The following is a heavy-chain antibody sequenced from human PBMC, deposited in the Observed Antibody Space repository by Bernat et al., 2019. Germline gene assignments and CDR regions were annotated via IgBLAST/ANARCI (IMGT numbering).Heavy chain of an antibody. CDR3: ARDRDWNYRHLGAFDI. J-gene: IGHJ3*02. Sequence: QVQLVQSGAEVKKPGASVKVSCKASGYTFTGYYMHWVRQAPGQGLEWMGWINAGNGNTKYSQKFQGRVTITRDTSASTAYMELSSLRSEDTAVYYCARDRDWNYRHLGAFDIWGQGTMVTVSS. CDR2: INAGNGNT. CDR1: GYTFTGYY. D-gene: IGHD1-7*01. V-gene: IGHV1-3*01.